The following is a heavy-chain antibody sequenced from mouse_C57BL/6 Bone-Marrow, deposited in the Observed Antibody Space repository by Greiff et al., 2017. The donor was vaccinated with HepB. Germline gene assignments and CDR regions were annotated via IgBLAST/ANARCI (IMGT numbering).Heavy chain of an antibody. D-gene: IGHD1-1*01. CDR3: ARGTTVVLYYFDY. Sequence: EVKLVESGPELVKPGASVKISCKASGYSFTGYYMNWVKQSPEKSLEWIGEINPSTGGTTYNQKFKAKATLTVDKSSSTAYMQLKSLTSEDSAVYYCARGTTVVLYYFDYWGQGTTLTVSS. CDR2: INPSTGGT. J-gene: IGHJ2*01. CDR1: GYSFTGYY. V-gene: IGHV1-42*01.